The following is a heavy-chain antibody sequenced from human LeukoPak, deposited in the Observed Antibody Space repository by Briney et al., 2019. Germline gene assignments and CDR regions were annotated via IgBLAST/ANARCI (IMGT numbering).Heavy chain of an antibody. Sequence: PSETLSLTCGVYGGSFSGHYWSWIRQPPGKGLEWIGEINHSGSTNYNPSLKSRVTISVDTSKNQFSLKLSSVTAADTAVYYCARPGVLRYFDWLQGGNYYYYMDVWGKGTTVTISS. CDR3: ARPGVLRYFDWLQGGNYYYYMDV. J-gene: IGHJ6*03. D-gene: IGHD3-9*01. CDR2: INHSGST. V-gene: IGHV4-34*01. CDR1: GGSFSGHY.